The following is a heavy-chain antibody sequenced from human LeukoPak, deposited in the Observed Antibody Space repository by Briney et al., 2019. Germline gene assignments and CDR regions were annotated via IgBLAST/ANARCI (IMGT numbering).Heavy chain of an antibody. Sequence: ASVKVSCKASGYTFTGYYMHWLRQAPGQGLEWMGRINPNSGGTNYAQKFQGRVTMTRDTSISTAYMELSRLRSDDTAVYYRARVRIAAAGTSNYWGQGTLVTVSS. CDR1: GYTFTGYY. J-gene: IGHJ4*02. CDR3: ARVRIAAAGTSNY. CDR2: INPNSGGT. D-gene: IGHD6-13*01. V-gene: IGHV1-2*06.